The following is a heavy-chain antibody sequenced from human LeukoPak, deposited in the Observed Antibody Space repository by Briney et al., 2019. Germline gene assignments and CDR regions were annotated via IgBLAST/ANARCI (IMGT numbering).Heavy chain of an antibody. CDR2: IIPIFGTA. CDR1: GGTFSSYA. J-gene: IGHJ6*02. D-gene: IGHD3-22*01. V-gene: IGHV1-69*13. CDR3: ARDRDDSSGYYSYYGMDV. Sequence: SVKVSCRASGGTFSSYAISWVRQAPGQGLEWMGGIIPIFGTANYAQKFQGRVTITADESTSTAYMELSSLRSEDTAVYYCARDRDDSSGYYSYYGMDVWGQGTTVTVSS.